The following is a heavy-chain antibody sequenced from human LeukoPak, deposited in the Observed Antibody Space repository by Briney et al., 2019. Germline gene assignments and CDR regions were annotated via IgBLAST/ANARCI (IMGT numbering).Heavy chain of an antibody. J-gene: IGHJ4*02. D-gene: IGHD3-22*01. CDR3: ASRDYDSSGYYF. Sequence: GGSLRLSCAASGFTFSSYNMNWVRQAPGKGLEWVSSISSSSSYIYYADSVKGRFTISRDNAKNSLYLQMNSLRAEDTAVYYCASRDYDSSGYYFWGQGTLVTVSS. V-gene: IGHV3-21*01. CDR1: GFTFSSYN. CDR2: ISSSSSYI.